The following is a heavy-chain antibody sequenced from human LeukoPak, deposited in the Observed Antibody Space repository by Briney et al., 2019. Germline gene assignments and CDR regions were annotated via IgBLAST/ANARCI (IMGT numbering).Heavy chain of an antibody. CDR1: GYTFTSYD. D-gene: IGHD6-6*01. Sequence: ASVTVSCKASGYTFTSYDMNWVRQAPGQGLDWMGWMNPSSGNTVYAQKLKGRVTMTRNTSISTAYMELSSLRSEDTAVYYCARGGGIAARMRVLDVWGKGTTVTVSS. V-gene: IGHV1-8*01. CDR3: ARGGGIAARMRVLDV. CDR2: MNPSSGNT. J-gene: IGHJ6*04.